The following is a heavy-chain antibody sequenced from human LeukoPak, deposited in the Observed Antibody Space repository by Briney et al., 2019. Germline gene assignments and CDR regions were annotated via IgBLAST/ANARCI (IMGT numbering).Heavy chain of an antibody. CDR3: ARDAYCSTTSCKEYFDL. Sequence: PGGSLRLSCAASGFTFSSYSMNWVRQAPGKGLEWVSSISSSSSYIYYADSVKGRSTISRDNAKNSLYLQMNSLRAEETAVYYCARDAYCSTTSCKEYFDLWGRGTLVTVSS. CDR2: ISSSSSYI. J-gene: IGHJ2*01. V-gene: IGHV3-21*01. CDR1: GFTFSSYS. D-gene: IGHD2-2*01.